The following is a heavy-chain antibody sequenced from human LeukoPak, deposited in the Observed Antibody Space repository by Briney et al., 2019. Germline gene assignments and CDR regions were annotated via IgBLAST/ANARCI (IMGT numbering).Heavy chain of an antibody. J-gene: IGHJ3*02. Sequence: ASVKVSCKASGGTFSSYAISWVRQAPGQGLEWMGRIIPILGIANYAQKCQGRVTITADKSTSTAYMELSSLRSEDTAVYYCAREVSGYYYDSSGYYFEAFDIWGQGTMVTVSS. D-gene: IGHD3-22*01. CDR2: IIPILGIA. CDR3: AREVSGYYYDSSGYYFEAFDI. V-gene: IGHV1-69*04. CDR1: GGTFSSYA.